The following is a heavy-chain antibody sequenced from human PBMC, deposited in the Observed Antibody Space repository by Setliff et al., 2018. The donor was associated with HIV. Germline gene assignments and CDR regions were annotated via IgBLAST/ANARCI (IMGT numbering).Heavy chain of an antibody. CDR2: IYNSGST. CDR3: ARGLIAATGTWFDP. Sequence: SETLSLTCTVSGGSISSGGHYWSWIRQHPGKGLEWIGHIYNSGSTYYNPSLKSRVTISVDTSKNHFSLKLTSVTAADTAVYYCARGLIAATGTWFDPWGQGTLVTVSS. V-gene: IGHV4-30-4*01. D-gene: IGHD6-13*01. CDR1: GGSISSGGHY. J-gene: IGHJ5*02.